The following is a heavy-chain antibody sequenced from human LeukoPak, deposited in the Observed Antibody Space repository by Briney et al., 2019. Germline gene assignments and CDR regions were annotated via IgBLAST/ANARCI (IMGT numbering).Heavy chain of an antibody. CDR3: AREVLPPGYYMDV. V-gene: IGHV4-39*07. J-gene: IGHJ6*03. D-gene: IGHD1-14*01. CDR2: IYYSGST. CDR1: GYSISSSSYY. Sequence: SETLSLTCTVSGYSISSSSYYWGWIRQPPGKGLEWIGSIYYSGSTYYNPSLKSRVTISVDTSKNQFSLKLSSVTAADTAVYYCAREVLPPGYYMDVWGKGTTVTVSS.